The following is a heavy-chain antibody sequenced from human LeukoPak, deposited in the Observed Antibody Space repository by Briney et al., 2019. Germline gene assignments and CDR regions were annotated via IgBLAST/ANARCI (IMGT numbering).Heavy chain of an antibody. CDR1: GRSISSYY. CDR2: IYTSGST. D-gene: IGHD6-13*01. V-gene: IGHV4-4*07. J-gene: IGHJ4*02. Sequence: SETLSLTCTVSGRSISSYYWSWIRQPAGKGLEWIGRIYTSGSTNYNPSLKSRITMSVDTSKNQFSLKLSSVTAADTAVYYCATHSAAAGTDYWGQGTLVTVSS. CDR3: ATHSAAAGTDY.